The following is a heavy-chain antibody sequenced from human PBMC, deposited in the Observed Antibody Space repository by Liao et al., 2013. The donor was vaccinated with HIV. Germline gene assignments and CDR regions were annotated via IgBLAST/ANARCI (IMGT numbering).Heavy chain of an antibody. CDR3: ARERGGDGWFDS. V-gene: IGHV4-39*07. D-gene: IGHD2-21*02. CDR2: IHFNGNT. Sequence: QLLLQESGPRLVKPSQTLSLTCTVSGDSISNSRPFWAWIRQSPGMGLEWIGTIHFNGNTVYNPSQQSRVALSVNTSRNQFSLKLTSVTAADTAVYYCARERGGDGWFDSWGQGTLVTVSS. CDR1: GDSISNSRPF. J-gene: IGHJ5*01.